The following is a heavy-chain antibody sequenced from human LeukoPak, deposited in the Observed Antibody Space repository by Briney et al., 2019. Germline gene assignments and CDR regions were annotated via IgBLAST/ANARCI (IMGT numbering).Heavy chain of an antibody. CDR1: GGSISSSSYY. D-gene: IGHD2-2*01. Sequence: SETLSLTCTVSGGSISSSSYYWGWIRQPPGKGLEWIGSIYYSGSTYYNPSLKSRVTISVDTSKNQFSLKLSPVTAADTAVYYCASGVVPAAYYGSGGYYFDYWGQGTLVTVSS. CDR3: ASGVVPAAYYGSGGYYFDY. J-gene: IGHJ4*02. CDR2: IYYSGST. V-gene: IGHV4-39*01.